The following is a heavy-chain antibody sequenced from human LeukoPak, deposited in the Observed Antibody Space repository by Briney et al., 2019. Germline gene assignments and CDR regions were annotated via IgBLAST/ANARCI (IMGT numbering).Heavy chain of an antibody. CDR2: INPNSGGT. CDR3: ARSSSYTKGIVVVVAPGYYLDY. J-gene: IGHJ4*02. D-gene: IGHD2-15*01. CDR1: GYTFTGYY. V-gene: IGHV1-2*02. Sequence: ASVKVSCKASGYTFTGYYMHWVRQAPGQGLEWMGWINPNSGGTNYAQKFQGRVTMTRDTSISTAYMELSRLRSDDTAVYYCARSSSYTKGIVVVVAPGYYLDYWGQGTLVTVSS.